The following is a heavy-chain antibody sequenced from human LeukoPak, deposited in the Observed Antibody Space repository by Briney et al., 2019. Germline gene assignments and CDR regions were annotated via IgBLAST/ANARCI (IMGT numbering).Heavy chain of an antibody. CDR3: ARGRSSWYYFDY. Sequence: GGSLRLSCAASGFTFSSYDMHWVRQPTAKGLEWVSSICAAGDTYYPDSVKGRFTIYRENAKNSLYLQMNRLRAGDTAVYYCARGRSSWYYFDYWGQGTLVTVSS. CDR2: ICAAGDT. V-gene: IGHV3-13*01. J-gene: IGHJ4*02. D-gene: IGHD6-13*01. CDR1: GFTFSSYD.